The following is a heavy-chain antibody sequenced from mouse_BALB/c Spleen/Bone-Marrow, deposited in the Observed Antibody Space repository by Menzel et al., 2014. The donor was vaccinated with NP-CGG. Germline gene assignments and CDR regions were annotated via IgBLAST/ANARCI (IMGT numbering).Heavy chain of an antibody. CDR3: ATRISRDGY. D-gene: IGHD3-3*01. CDR1: GFDFSRYW. J-gene: IGHJ2*01. Sequence: EVNVVESGGGLVQPGGSLKLSCAASGFDFSRYWMSWVRQAPGKGLEWIGESNPDSSTINYTPSLKDKFIISRDTAKNTLCLQMSKVRSEDTALYYCATRISRDGYWGQGTTLTVSS. CDR2: SNPDSSTI. V-gene: IGHV4-1*02.